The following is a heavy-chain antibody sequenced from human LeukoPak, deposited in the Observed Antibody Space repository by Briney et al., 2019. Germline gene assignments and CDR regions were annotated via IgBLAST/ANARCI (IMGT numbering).Heavy chain of an antibody. J-gene: IGHJ4*02. V-gene: IGHV1-2*02. D-gene: IGHD3-3*01. CDR2: ISPNSGGT. Sequence: GASVKVSCKASGYTFTGYYMHWVRQAPGQGLEWMGWISPNSGGTNYAQKFQGRVTMTRDTSISTAYMELSRLRSDDTAVYYCARGTYYDFWSGPPRDYWGQGTLVTVSS. CDR1: GYTFTGYY. CDR3: ARGTYYDFWSGPPRDY.